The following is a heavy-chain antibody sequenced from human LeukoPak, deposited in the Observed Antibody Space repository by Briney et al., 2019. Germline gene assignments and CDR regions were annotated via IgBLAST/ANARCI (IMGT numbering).Heavy chain of an antibody. D-gene: IGHD3-10*01. CDR2: IYYSGST. Sequence: PSETLSLTCTVSGGSVSSGSYYWSWIRQPPGTGLEWIGYIYYSGSTNYNPSLKSRVTISVATSKNQFSLKLSSVTAADTAVYYCARAPGSLWFGELRNPFFDYWGQGTLVTVSS. CDR3: ARAPGSLWFGELRNPFFDY. V-gene: IGHV4-61*01. J-gene: IGHJ4*02. CDR1: GGSVSSGSYY.